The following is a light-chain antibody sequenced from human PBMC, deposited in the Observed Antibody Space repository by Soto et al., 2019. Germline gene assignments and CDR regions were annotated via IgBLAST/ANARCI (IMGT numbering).Light chain of an antibody. Sequence: QSVLTQPPSVSGAPGQRVTISCPGSSSKIGAGYEVPWFQQLPGTAPIPLICGNSNRPSGVLDRFSGSKSGTSASLAITGFQAEDEADYYCQSYDSSLSGYVFGTGTKVTVL. CDR1: SSKIGAGYE. CDR2: GNS. CDR3: QSYDSSLSGYV. J-gene: IGLJ1*01. V-gene: IGLV1-40*01.